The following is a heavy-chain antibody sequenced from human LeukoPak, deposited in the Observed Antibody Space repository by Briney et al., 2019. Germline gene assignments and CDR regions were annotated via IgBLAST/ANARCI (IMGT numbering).Heavy chain of an antibody. V-gene: IGHV5-51*01. D-gene: IGHD1-26*01. CDR2: IYPGDSDT. Sequence: GESLKISCKGSGYSFTSYWIGWVRQMPGKGVEWMGIIYPGDSDTRYSPSFQGQVTISADKSISTAYLQWSSLKASDTAMYYCARLVEQFSGSYYYFDYWGQGTLVTVSS. CDR3: ARLVEQFSGSYYYFDY. CDR1: GYSFTSYW. J-gene: IGHJ4*02.